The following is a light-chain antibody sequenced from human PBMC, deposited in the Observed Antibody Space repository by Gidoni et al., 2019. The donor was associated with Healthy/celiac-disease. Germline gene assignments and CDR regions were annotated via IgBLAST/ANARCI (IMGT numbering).Light chain of an antibody. CDR2: DAS. J-gene: IGKJ4*01. Sequence: DIQLTQSPSTLSASVGDRVTITCRASQSISSWLAWYQQKPGKAPKLLIYDASSLESGVPSRFSGSGSGTEFTLTISSLQPDDFATYYCQQYNSYSAVTFXGXTKVEIK. CDR1: QSISSW. V-gene: IGKV1-5*01. CDR3: QQYNSYSAVT.